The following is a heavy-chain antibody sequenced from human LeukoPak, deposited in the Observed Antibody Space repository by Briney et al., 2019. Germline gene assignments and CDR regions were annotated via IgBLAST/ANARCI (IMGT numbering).Heavy chain of an antibody. D-gene: IGHD3-22*01. V-gene: IGHV5-51*01. CDR1: GSPFTSYW. J-gene: IGHJ4*02. CDR3: ARLVDFYDSSGYPPYYFDY. Sequence: GEPLQISCKGSGSPFTSYWIGWVRQLPGKGLEWMGIIYPGDSDTRYSPSFQGQVTISADKSISTPYLQWSSLKASDTAMYYFARLVDFYDSSGYPPYYFDYWGQGTLVTVSS. CDR2: IYPGDSDT.